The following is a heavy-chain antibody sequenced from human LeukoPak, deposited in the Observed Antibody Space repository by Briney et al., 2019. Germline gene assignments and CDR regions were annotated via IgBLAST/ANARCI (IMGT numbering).Heavy chain of an antibody. CDR3: ASGSRGWYIRFDY. J-gene: IGHJ4*02. V-gene: IGHV4-4*02. CDR2: IYHSGST. D-gene: IGHD6-19*01. CDR1: GGSISSSNW. Sequence: SETLSLTCAVSGGSISSSNWWSWVRQPPGKGLEWIGQIYHSGSTNYNPSLKSRVTISVDKSKNQFSLKLTSVTAADSAVYYCASGSRGWYIRFDYWGQGTLVTVSS.